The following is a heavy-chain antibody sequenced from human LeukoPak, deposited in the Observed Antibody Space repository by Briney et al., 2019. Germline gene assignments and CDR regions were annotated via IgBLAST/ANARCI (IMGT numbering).Heavy chain of an antibody. D-gene: IGHD2-15*01. J-gene: IGHJ6*03. V-gene: IGHV4-39*07. CDR2: IYYSGST. CDR1: GGSISSSSYY. Sequence: SETLSLTCTVSGGSISSSSYYWGWIRQPPGKGLEWIGSIYYSGSTYYNPSLKSRVTISVDTSKNQFSLKLSSVTAADTAVYYCASPTPGYCSGGSCLRAFYYYMDVWGKGTTVTVSS. CDR3: ASPTPGYCSGGSCLRAFYYYMDV.